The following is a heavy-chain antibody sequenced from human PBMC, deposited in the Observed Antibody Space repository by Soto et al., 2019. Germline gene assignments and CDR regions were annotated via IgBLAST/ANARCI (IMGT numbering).Heavy chain of an antibody. D-gene: IGHD4-17*01. Sequence: QLQLQESGSGLVKPSQTLSLTCAVSGGSISSGGYSWSWIRQPPGKGLEWIGYTYHSGSTYYNPSLKSGVTISVDRSTHQLSLKLSSVTAADTAVYYCARAHYGDYGYGMDVWGQGTTVTVSS. CDR2: TYHSGST. J-gene: IGHJ6*02. CDR1: GGSISSGGYS. CDR3: ARAHYGDYGYGMDV. V-gene: IGHV4-30-2*01.